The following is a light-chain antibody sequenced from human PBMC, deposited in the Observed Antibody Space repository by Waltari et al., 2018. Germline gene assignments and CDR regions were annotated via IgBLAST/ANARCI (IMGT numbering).Light chain of an antibody. CDR1: VLGKKF. CDR3: FTVDDNSLRL. J-gene: IGLJ2*01. CDR2: RDS. Sequence: SYDLTQPSSVSVSPGQTARITCSGDVLGKKFIRWFQQKPGQAPVLLIFRDSERPSGIPERFSGSSSGTTVTLTISGAQVEDEADYYCFTVDDNSLRLFGGGTKLTVL. V-gene: IGLV3-27*01.